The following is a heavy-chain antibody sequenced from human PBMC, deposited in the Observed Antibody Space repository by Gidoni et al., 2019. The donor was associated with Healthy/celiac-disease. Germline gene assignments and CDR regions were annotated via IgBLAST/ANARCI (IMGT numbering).Heavy chain of an antibody. Sequence: TCGGYYWSWIRQHPGKGLEWIGYIYYSGSTYYNPSLKSRVTISVDTSKNQFSLKLSSVTAADTAVYYCVRVRGSSSFIDYWGQGTLVTVSS. CDR1: TCGGYY. CDR2: IYYSGST. V-gene: IGHV4-31*02. CDR3: VRVRGSSSFIDY. J-gene: IGHJ4*02. D-gene: IGHD6-13*01.